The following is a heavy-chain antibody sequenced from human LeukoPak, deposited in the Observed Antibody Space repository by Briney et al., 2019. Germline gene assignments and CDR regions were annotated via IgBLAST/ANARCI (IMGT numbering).Heavy chain of an antibody. CDR3: AKDWVSGPLSRDILTGYYGLGDY. D-gene: IGHD3-9*01. CDR1: GFTFSSYG. Sequence: GGSLRLSCAASGFTFSSYGMHWVRQAPGKGLEWVAVISYDGSNKYYADSVKGRFTISRDNSKNTLYLQMSSLRAEDTAVYYCAKDWVSGPLSRDILTGYYGLGDYWGQGTLVTVSS. V-gene: IGHV3-30*18. CDR2: ISYDGSNK. J-gene: IGHJ4*02.